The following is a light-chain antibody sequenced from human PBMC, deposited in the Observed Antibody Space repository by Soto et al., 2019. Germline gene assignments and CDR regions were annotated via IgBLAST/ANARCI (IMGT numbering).Light chain of an antibody. Sequence: EIVMTQSPATLSVSPGEGATLSCRSSQSVSRNLAWYQQKLGQAPRLLIYGASSRATGIPDRFSGSGSGTDFTLTISRLEPEDFAVYYCQHYGNTPPSVTFGPGTKVDI. V-gene: IGKV3-20*01. CDR2: GAS. J-gene: IGKJ3*01. CDR3: QHYGNTPPSVT. CDR1: QSVSRN.